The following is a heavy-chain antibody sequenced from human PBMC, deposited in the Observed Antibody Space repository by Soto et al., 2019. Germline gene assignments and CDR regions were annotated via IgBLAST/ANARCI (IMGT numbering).Heavy chain of an antibody. CDR2: ISGSGGST. CDR3: AKDTPPSIAAAGTGYFDY. CDR1: GFTFSSYA. D-gene: IGHD6-13*01. J-gene: IGHJ4*02. V-gene: IGHV3-23*01. Sequence: GGSLRLSCAASGFTFSSYAMSWVRQAPGKGLEWVSAISGSGGSTYYADSVKGRFTISRDNSKNTLYLQMNSLRAEDTAVYYCAKDTPPSIAAAGTGYFDYWGQGTLVTVSS.